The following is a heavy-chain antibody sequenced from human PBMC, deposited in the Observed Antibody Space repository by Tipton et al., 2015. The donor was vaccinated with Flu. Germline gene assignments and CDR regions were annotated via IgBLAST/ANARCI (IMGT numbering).Heavy chain of an antibody. CDR2: IYYSGST. CDR3: ARGSLRRRVFDY. V-gene: IGHV4-59*01. Sequence: TLSLTCTVSGGSISSYYWSWIRQPPGKGLEWIGYIYYSGSTNYNPSLKSRVTISVDTSKNQFSLKLSSVTAADTAVYYCARGSLRRRVFDYWGQGTLATVSS. D-gene: IGHD4-17*01. J-gene: IGHJ4*02. CDR1: GGSISSYY.